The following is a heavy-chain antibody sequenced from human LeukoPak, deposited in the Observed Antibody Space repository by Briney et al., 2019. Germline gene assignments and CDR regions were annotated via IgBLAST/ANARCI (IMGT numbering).Heavy chain of an antibody. CDR2: ISSSSSTI. V-gene: IGHV3-48*01. CDR1: GFTFSSYS. Sequence: GGSLRLSCAASGFTFSSYSMNWVRQAPGKGLEWVSYISSSSSTIYYADSVKGRFTISRDNAKNSLYLQMNSLRAEDTAVYYCARDGGIAAAAGDAFDIWGQGTMVTVSS. CDR3: ARDGGIAAAAGDAFDI. D-gene: IGHD6-13*01. J-gene: IGHJ3*02.